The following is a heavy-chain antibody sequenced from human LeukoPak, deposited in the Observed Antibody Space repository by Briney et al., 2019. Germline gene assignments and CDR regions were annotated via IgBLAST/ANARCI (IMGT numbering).Heavy chain of an antibody. J-gene: IGHJ5*02. CDR3: ARERGGFDP. D-gene: IGHD2-15*01. CDR1: GFTFSSYW. CDR2: IKQDGSEK. V-gene: IGHV3-7*01. Sequence: GGSLRLSCAASGFTFSSYWMSWVRQAPGKGLEWVANIKQDGSEKSYVDSVKGRFTICRNNSKKSLYLQMNSLRAEDTAVYYCARERGGFDPWGQGTLVTVSS.